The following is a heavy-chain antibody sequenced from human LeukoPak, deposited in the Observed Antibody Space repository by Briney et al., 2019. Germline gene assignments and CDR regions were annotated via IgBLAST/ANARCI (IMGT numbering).Heavy chain of an antibody. J-gene: IGHJ4*02. CDR2: ISAYNGNT. CDR3: AREAVAVAGTVEYFDY. CDR1: GYTFTSYG. Sequence: ASVKVSCKASGYTFTSYGISWVRQAPGQGLEWMGWISAYNGNTNYAQKLQGRVTMTTDTSTSTAYMELSRLRSDDTAVYYCAREAVAVAGTVEYFDYWGQGTLVTVSS. V-gene: IGHV1-18*01. D-gene: IGHD6-19*01.